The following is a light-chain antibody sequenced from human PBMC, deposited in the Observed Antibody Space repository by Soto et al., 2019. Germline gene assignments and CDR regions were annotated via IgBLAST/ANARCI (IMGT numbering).Light chain of an antibody. V-gene: IGLV2-14*01. CDR3: SSYTSSSTLYV. CDR2: DVS. Sequence: QSVLTQPASVSGSPGQSITISCTGTSSGVGGYNYVSWYQQHPGKAPKLMIYDVSNRPSGVSNRFSGSKAGNTASLTISGLHAEDEAYYYCSSYTSSSTLYVFGTGTKVTVL. J-gene: IGLJ1*01. CDR1: SSGVGGYNY.